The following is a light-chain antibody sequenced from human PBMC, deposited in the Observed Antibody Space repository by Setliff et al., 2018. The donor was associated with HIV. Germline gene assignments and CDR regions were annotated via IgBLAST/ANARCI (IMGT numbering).Light chain of an antibody. CDR1: SSDVGGYNY. J-gene: IGLJ1*01. CDR2: DVS. CDR3: QSYDSSLSAYV. Sequence: QSALTQPASVSGSPGQSITISCTGTSSDVGGYNYVSWYQQHPGKAPKLMIYDVSKRPSGVSNRFSGSKSGNTASLTISGLQAEDEADYYCQSYDSSLSAYVFGTGTKGTVL. V-gene: IGLV2-14*01.